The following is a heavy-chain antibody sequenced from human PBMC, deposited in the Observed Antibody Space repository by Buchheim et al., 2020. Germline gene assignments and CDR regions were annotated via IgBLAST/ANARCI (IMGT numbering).Heavy chain of an antibody. V-gene: IGHV3-23*01. D-gene: IGHD1-26*01. CDR2: ISGSGDRT. CDR3: VKEYGKVGPSFDY. Sequence: EVQLLESGGGLVQPGGSLRLSCAVSGFTFRSNAMSWVRQAPGKGLQWVSAISGSGDRTYYVDSVKGRFPISRDNSKQTLYLQMNSLRAEDTAIYYCVKEYGKVGPSFDYWGPGTL. CDR1: GFTFRSNA. J-gene: IGHJ4*02.